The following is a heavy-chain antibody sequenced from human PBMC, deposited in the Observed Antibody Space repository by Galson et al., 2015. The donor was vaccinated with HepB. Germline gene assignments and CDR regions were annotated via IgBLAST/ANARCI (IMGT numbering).Heavy chain of an antibody. D-gene: IGHD6-19*01. CDR2: IRSKANSYAT. V-gene: IGHV3-73*01. J-gene: IGHJ3*02. CDR1: GFTFSGSA. CDR3: TRRRWDSSGWSDAFDI. Sequence: SLRLSCAASGFTFSGSAMHWVRQASGKGLEWVGRIRSKANSYATAYAASVKGRFTISRDDSKNTAYLQMNSLKTEDTAVYYCTRRRWDSSGWSDAFDIWGQGTMVTVSS.